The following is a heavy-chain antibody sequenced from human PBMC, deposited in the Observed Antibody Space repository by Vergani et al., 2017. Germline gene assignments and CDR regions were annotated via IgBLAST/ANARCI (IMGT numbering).Heavy chain of an antibody. D-gene: IGHD3-10*01. V-gene: IGHV3-9*01. CDR2: SSWNSGSI. CDR3: AKEDYGSGEGFQH. CDR1: GFTFDDYA. Sequence: EVQLVESGGGLVQPGRSLRLSCAASGFTFDDYAMHWVRQAPGKGLEWVSGSSWNSGSIGYADSVKGRFTISRDNAKNSLYLQMNSLRAEDTALYYCAKEDYGSGEGFQHWGQGTLVTVSS. J-gene: IGHJ1*01.